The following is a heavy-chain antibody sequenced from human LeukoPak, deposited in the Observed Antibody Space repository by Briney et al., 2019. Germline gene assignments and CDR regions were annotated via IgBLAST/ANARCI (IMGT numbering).Heavy chain of an antibody. CDR1: GFTLSDCY. V-gene: IGHV3-11*03. J-gene: IGHJ4*02. CDR2: VSCGSTYT. D-gene: IGHD3-10*01. Sequence: GGSLRLSCAASGFTLSDCYTNWIRQAPGKGLEWVSYVSCGSTYTNYADSVKGRFTVSRDNAKNSLSLQMSSLRAEDTAVYYCARSPYESGTPPTRLEDWGQGTLVTVSS. CDR3: ARSPYESGTPPTRLED.